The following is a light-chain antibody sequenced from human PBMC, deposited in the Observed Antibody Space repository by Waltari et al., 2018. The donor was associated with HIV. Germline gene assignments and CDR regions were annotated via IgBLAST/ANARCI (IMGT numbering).Light chain of an antibody. CDR3: SSYAGSNNFGV. CDR1: SSDVGGYNY. Sequence: QSALTQPPSASGSPGQSVTISCTGTSSDVGGYNYVSWYQQHPGKAPKLMIYEVSQRPSGVPERCSGSKSGNTAALTVSGRQAEDEADYYCSSYAGSNNFGVFGGGTKLTVL. V-gene: IGLV2-8*01. CDR2: EVS. J-gene: IGLJ2*01.